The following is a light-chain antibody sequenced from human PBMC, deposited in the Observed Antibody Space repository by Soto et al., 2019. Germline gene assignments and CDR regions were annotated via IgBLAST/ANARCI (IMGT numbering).Light chain of an antibody. V-gene: IGKV3-20*01. CDR3: RQFGSSPGFT. Sequence: EIVLTQSPGTLSLSPGERATLSCRASQSINSRYLVWYQQKPGQAPRLLIYGASSRATGIVDRFSGSDSGRDFNLPIISLAPEDFAVYYCRQFGSSPGFTFGLGTIVDVK. J-gene: IGKJ3*01. CDR2: GAS. CDR1: QSINSRY.